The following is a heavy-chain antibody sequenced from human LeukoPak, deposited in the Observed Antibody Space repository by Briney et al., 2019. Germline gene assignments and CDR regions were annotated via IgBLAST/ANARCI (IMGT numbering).Heavy chain of an antibody. Sequence: GGSLRLSCAASGFTVSSNYMSWVRQAPGKGLAWVSYISGSSGAIYYADSVKGRFIISRDNAKNALYLQMNSLRDEDTAVYYCARAYAGYDYDEDFGYWGQGTLVTVSS. CDR3: ARAYAGYDYDEDFGY. D-gene: IGHD5-12*01. V-gene: IGHV3-48*02. CDR2: ISGSSGAI. CDR1: GFTVSSNY. J-gene: IGHJ4*02.